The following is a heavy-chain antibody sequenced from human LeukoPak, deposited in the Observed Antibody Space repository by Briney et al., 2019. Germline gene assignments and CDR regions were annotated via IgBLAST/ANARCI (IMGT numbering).Heavy chain of an antibody. CDR1: GFTFSNAW. CDR3: ARGLYYYDSSGYYGDTFDI. CDR2: IKSKTDGGTT. V-gene: IGHV3-15*01. D-gene: IGHD3-22*01. J-gene: IGHJ3*02. Sequence: GGSLRLSCAASGFTFSNAWMSWVRQAPGKGLEWVGRIKSKTDGGTTDYAAPVKGRFTLSRDDSKNTLYLQMNSLRAGDTAVYYCARGLYYYDSSGYYGDTFDIWGQGTMVIVSS.